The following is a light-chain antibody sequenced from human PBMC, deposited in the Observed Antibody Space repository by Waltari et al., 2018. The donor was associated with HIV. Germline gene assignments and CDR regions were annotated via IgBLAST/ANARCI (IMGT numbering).Light chain of an antibody. Sequence: QAVLTQPSSLSASPGASVSLTCTLRSGVSVAKHRIYWYQQKPGSPPRYLLRYKSDSDKQLASGVPSRFSGSTNIPANAGSLVISGLQSEDESDYYCMIWHGNIWVFGGGTKLTVL. CDR1: SGVSVAKHR. J-gene: IGLJ3*02. V-gene: IGLV5-45*03. CDR2: YKSDSDK. CDR3: MIWHGNIWV.